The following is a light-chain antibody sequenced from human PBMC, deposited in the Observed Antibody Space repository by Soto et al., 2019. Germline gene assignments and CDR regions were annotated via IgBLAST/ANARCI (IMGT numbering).Light chain of an antibody. J-gene: IGLJ2*01. CDR3: CSYAGTTTLL. Sequence: QSALTQPASVSGSPGQSITISCTGTGNDVGRYNLVSWYQHHPGKAPKLIIYEATKRPSGVSDRFSGSKSGNTASLTISGLQAADEADYFCCSYAGTTTLLFGGGTKLTVL. CDR1: GNDVGRYNL. CDR2: EAT. V-gene: IGLV2-23*01.